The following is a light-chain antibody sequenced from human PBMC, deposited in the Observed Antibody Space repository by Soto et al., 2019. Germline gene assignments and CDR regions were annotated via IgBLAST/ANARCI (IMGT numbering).Light chain of an antibody. Sequence: QSALTQPASVSGSPGQSITISCTGTSSDVGSYNLVSWYQQHPGKAPKLMIYEGSKRPSGVSDRFSGSKSGNTASLTISGLQAEDEADYYCCSYAGNSYVFGTGTQLTVL. CDR1: SSDVGSYNL. J-gene: IGLJ1*01. CDR3: CSYAGNSYV. CDR2: EGS. V-gene: IGLV2-23*01.